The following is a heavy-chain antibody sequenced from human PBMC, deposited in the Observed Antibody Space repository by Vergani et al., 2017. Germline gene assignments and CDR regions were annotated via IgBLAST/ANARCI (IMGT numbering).Heavy chain of an antibody. Sequence: QVQLQESGPGLVKPSETLSLTCTVSGGSISSYYWSWIRQPPGKGLEWIGYIYYSGSTNYNPSLKSRVTISVDTSKNQFSLKLSSVTAADTAVYYCAELGSRQTDYWGQGTLVTVSS. V-gene: IGHV4-59*01. D-gene: IGHD7-27*01. J-gene: IGHJ4*02. CDR1: GGSISSYY. CDR2: IYYSGST. CDR3: AELGSRQTDY.